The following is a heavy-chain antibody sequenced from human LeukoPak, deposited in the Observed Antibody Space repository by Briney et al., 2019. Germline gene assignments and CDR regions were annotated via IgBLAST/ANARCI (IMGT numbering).Heavy chain of an antibody. Sequence: SQTPSLTCTVSGGSISSGDYYWSWIRQPPGKGLEWIGYIYYSGSTYHNPSLKSRVTISVDTSKNQFSLKLSSVTAADTAVYYCAGFTVVTPEDAFDIWGQGTMVTVSS. CDR2: IYYSGST. J-gene: IGHJ3*02. CDR3: AGFTVVTPEDAFDI. V-gene: IGHV4-30-4*08. CDR1: GGSISSGDYY. D-gene: IGHD4-23*01.